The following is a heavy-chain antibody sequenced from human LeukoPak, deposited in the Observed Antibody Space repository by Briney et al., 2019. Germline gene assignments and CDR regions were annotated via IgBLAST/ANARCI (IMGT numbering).Heavy chain of an antibody. CDR3: ARVYIQGFGVRNYYYYMDV. CDR1: GGSISSYY. J-gene: IGHJ6*03. D-gene: IGHD3-10*01. CDR2: IYYSGST. V-gene: IGHV4-59*01. Sequence: SSETLSLTCTVSGGSISSYYWSWIRQPPGKGLEWIGYIYYSGSTNYNPSLKSRVTISVDTSKNQFSLKLSSVTAADTAVYYCARVYIQGFGVRNYYYYMDVWGKGTTVTVSS.